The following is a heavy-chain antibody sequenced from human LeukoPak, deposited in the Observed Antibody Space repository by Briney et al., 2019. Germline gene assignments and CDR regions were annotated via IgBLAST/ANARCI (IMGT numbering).Heavy chain of an antibody. V-gene: IGHV3-23*01. Sequence: PGGSLRLSCAASGFTFSSYAMNWVRQAPGKGLEWVSAISGSGGSTYYADSVKGRFTISRDNSKNTLYLQMNSLRAEDTAVYYCAKASGGYSYGPHDYWGQGTPVTVSS. CDR2: ISGSGGST. D-gene: IGHD5-18*01. CDR1: GFTFSSYA. CDR3: AKASGGYSYGPHDY. J-gene: IGHJ4*02.